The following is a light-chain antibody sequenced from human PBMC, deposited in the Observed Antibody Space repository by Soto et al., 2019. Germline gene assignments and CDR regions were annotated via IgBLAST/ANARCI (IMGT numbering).Light chain of an antibody. V-gene: IGKV3-20*01. J-gene: IGKJ3*01. CDR1: QSVSSSF. CDR3: QHYGNSPPEYT. CDR2: GAS. Sequence: PGDRATLSCRASQSVSSSFLAWYQQRPGQAPRLLIFGASYRATGIPDRFSGSGSGTDFTLTISRLEPEDFAVYYCQHYGNSPPEYTFGPGTKVDSK.